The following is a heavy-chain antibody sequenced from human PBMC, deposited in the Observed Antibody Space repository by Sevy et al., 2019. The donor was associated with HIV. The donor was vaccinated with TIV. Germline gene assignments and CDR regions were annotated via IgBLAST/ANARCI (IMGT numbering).Heavy chain of an antibody. CDR3: ASLPNNYYDSGGYSGNDAFDI. Sequence: GGSLRLSCAASGFTFSSYGMHWDRQAPGKGLEWVAVIWNDRSNKEYADSVKGRFTISRDNSKNTLYLQMNSLRAEDTAVYYCASLPNNYYDSGGYSGNDAFDIWGQGTMVTVSS. J-gene: IGHJ3*02. D-gene: IGHD3-22*01. CDR1: GFTFSSYG. V-gene: IGHV3-33*01. CDR2: IWNDRSNK.